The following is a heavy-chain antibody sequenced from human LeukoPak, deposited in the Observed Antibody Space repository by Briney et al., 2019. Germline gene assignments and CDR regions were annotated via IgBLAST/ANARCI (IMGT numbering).Heavy chain of an antibody. Sequence: SETLSLTCTVSGGSISSGGYYWSWIRQPPGKGLEWIGYIYHSGSTYYNPSLKSRVTISVDRSKNQFSLKLSSVTAADTAVYYCARGSRGIAALLAWGQGTLVTVSS. CDR3: ARGSRGIAALLA. V-gene: IGHV4-30-2*01. J-gene: IGHJ4*02. CDR1: GGSISSGGYY. CDR2: IYHSGST. D-gene: IGHD6-6*01.